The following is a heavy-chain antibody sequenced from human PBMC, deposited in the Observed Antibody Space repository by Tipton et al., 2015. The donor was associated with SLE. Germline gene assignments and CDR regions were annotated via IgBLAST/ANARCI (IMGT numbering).Heavy chain of an antibody. D-gene: IGHD6-13*01. V-gene: IGHV3-11*04. CDR2: ITSSGSTR. J-gene: IGHJ2*01. CDR1: GFTFSDYY. Sequence: SLRLSCAASGFTFSDYYMIWIRQAPGKGLEWVSYITSSGSTRYYADSVKGRFTISRDNAKNSLYLQMNSLRAEDTAVYYCATGGYSGSWRRRSPLDLWGRGTLVTVSS. CDR3: ATGGYSGSWRRRSPLDL.